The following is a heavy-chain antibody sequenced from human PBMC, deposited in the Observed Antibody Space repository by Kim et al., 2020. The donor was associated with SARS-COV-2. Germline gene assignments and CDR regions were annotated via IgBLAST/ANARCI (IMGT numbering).Heavy chain of an antibody. Sequence: NPSLKSRVTISVDTSKNQFALKLSSVTAADTAVYYCARRRSGSYFHLIDYWGQGTLVTVSS. J-gene: IGHJ4*02. V-gene: IGHV4-39*01. CDR3: ARRRSGSYFHLIDY. D-gene: IGHD1-26*01.